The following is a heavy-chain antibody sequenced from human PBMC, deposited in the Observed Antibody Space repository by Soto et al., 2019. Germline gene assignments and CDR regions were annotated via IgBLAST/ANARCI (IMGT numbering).Heavy chain of an antibody. V-gene: IGHV5-10-1*01. CDR1: GYSFTSYW. CDR2: IDPSDSYT. Sequence: GESLKISCKGSGYSFTSYWISWVRQMPGKGLEWMGRIDPSDSYTNYSPSFQGHVTISADKSISTAYLQWSSLKASDTAMYYCARQGKNYDFWSGYHPGWFDPWGQGTLVTVSS. CDR3: ARQGKNYDFWSGYHPGWFDP. J-gene: IGHJ5*02. D-gene: IGHD3-3*01.